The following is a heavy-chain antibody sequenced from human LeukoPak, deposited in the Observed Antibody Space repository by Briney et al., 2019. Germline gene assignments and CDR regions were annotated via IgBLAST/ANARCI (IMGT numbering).Heavy chain of an antibody. CDR2: ISSSSSTI. CDR1: GFTFSSYS. D-gene: IGHD2-2*01. Sequence: GGSLRLSCAASGFTFSSYSMNWVRQAPGKGLEWVSYISSSSSTIYYADSVKGRFTVSRDNAKNSLYLQMKSLRAEDTAVYFCARVGNTGDAVIIPAAMGFDNWGQGTVVTVSS. V-gene: IGHV3-48*04. CDR3: ARVGNTGDAVIIPAAMGFDN. J-gene: IGHJ4*02.